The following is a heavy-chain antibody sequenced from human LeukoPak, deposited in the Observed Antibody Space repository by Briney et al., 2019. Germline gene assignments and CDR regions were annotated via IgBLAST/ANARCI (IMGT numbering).Heavy chain of an antibody. J-gene: IGHJ4*02. CDR3: ARGRFAELLFDI. CDR2: IYHTGET. CDR1: GYSISSGYY. D-gene: IGHD3-10*01. V-gene: IGHV4-38-2*02. Sequence: SETLSLTCTVAGYSISSGYYWGWLRQSPGKGLEWIANIYHTGETHYHPSLKSRVSISVDTSNSQFSLRSTSATAADTAMYYCARGRFAELLFDIWGQGTLVTVSS.